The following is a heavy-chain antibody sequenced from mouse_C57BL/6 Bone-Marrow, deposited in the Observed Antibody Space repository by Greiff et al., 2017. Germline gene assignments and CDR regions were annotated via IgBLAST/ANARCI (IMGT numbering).Heavy chain of an antibody. D-gene: IGHD4-1*01. CDR3: ARAGTGRAWFAY. CDR1: GYTFTDYN. J-gene: IGHJ3*01. CDR2: INPNNGGT. V-gene: IGHV1-22*01. Sequence: EVQLQQSGPELVKPGASVKMSCKASGYTFTDYNMHWVKQSHGKSLEWIGYINPNNGGTSYNQKFKGKATLTVNKSSSTAYMELRSLTSEDSAVYYCARAGTGRAWFAYWGQGTLVTVSA.